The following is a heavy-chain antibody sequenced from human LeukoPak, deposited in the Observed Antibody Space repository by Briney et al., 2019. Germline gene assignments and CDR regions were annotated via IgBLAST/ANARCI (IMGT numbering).Heavy chain of an antibody. V-gene: IGHV5-51*01. CDR3: ARVVADNWFDP. Sequence: GESLKISRNGSGYTFTNYYIAWVRQLPGKGLEWMGITYPGDSDTRYSPSFQGQVTISADKSISTAYLQWSSLKASDTAMYYCARVVADNWFDPWGQGTLVTVSS. CDR2: TYPGDSDT. D-gene: IGHD2-15*01. J-gene: IGHJ5*02. CDR1: GYTFTNYY.